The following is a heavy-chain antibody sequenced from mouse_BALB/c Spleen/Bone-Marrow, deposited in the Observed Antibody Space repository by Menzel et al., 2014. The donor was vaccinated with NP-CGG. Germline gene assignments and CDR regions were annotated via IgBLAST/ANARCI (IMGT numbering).Heavy chain of an antibody. V-gene: IGHV3-2*02. Sequence: VQLQQSGPGLVKPSQSLSLTCTVTGYSITSDYACNWIRQFPGNKLEWMGYISYSGITSYNPSLKSRISITRDTSKNQFFLQLNSVTTEDTATYYSARGRAAWSAYWGQGTLVTVAA. CDR2: ISYSGIT. J-gene: IGHJ3*01. CDR3: ARGRAAWSAY. D-gene: IGHD3-3*01. CDR1: GYSITSDYA.